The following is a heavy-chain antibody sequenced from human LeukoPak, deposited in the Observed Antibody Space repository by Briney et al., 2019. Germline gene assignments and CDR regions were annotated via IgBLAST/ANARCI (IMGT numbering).Heavy chain of an antibody. Sequence: GGSLRLSCAASGFTFSSYGMHWVRQAPGKGLEWVAVISYDGSNKYYADSVKGRFTISRDNSKNTLYLQMNSLRAEDTAVYYCATGGLSSLFNVYWGQGTLVIVSS. J-gene: IGHJ4*02. CDR3: ATGGLSSLFNVY. CDR1: GFTFSSYG. V-gene: IGHV3-30*03. D-gene: IGHD3-16*01. CDR2: ISYDGSNK.